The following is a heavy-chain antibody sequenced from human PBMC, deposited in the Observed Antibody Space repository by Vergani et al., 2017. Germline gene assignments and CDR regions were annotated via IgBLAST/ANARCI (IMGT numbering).Heavy chain of an antibody. J-gene: IGHJ4*02. Sequence: QLQLQESCPGLVKPSETLSLTCTVSGGSISSSSYYWGWLRQPPGKGLEWSGSIYYSGSTYYNPSLKSRVTISVDTSKNQFSLKLSSVTAADTAVYYCASVFYDILTGYAPAPPDYWGQGTLVTVSS. CDR2: IYYSGST. D-gene: IGHD3-9*01. V-gene: IGHV4-39*01. CDR1: GGSISSSSYY. CDR3: ASVFYDILTGYAPAPPDY.